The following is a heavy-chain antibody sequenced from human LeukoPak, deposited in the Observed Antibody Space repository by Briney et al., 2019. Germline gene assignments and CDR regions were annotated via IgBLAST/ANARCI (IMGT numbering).Heavy chain of an antibody. CDR2: ISSSGSTI. CDR3: AKHTALYDVHGDFNWFDP. D-gene: IGHD4-17*01. Sequence: GGSLRLSCAASGFTFSSYEMNWVRQAPGKGLEWVSYISSSGSTIYYADSVKGRFTVSRDNSKNTLYLQMDSLRAEDTAVYYCAKHTALYDVHGDFNWFDPWGQGTLVTVSS. CDR1: GFTFSSYE. V-gene: IGHV3-48*03. J-gene: IGHJ5*02.